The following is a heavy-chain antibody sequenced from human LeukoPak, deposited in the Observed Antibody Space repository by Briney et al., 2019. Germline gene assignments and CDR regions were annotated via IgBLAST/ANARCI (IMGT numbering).Heavy chain of an antibody. J-gene: IGHJ4*02. CDR2: INPNSGGT. D-gene: IGHD3-3*01. CDR1: GYTFTGYY. Sequence: ASVKVSCKASGYTFTGYYIHWVRQAPGQGLEWMGWINPNSGGTNYAQKFQGRVTMTRDTSISTAYMELSRLRSDDTAVYYCARVKVWSGYPVDYWGQGTLVTVSS. CDR3: ARVKVWSGYPVDY. V-gene: IGHV1-2*02.